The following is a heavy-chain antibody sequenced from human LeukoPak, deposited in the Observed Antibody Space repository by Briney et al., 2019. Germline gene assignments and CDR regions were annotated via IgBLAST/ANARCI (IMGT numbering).Heavy chain of an antibody. Sequence: GGSLRLSCAASGFTFSSYWMHRVRQAPGKGLVWVSRINSDGSSTSSADSVKGRFTISRDNAKNTLYLQMNSLRAEDTAVYYCARGVIAVAGSGAEDYWGQGTLVTVSS. CDR3: ARGVIAVAGSGAEDY. V-gene: IGHV3-74*01. J-gene: IGHJ4*02. CDR2: INSDGSST. D-gene: IGHD6-19*01. CDR1: GFTFSSYW.